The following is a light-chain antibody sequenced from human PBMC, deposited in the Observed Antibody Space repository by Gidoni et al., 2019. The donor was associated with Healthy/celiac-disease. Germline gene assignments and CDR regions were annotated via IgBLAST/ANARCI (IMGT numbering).Light chain of an antibody. CDR2: DAS. V-gene: IGKV3D-11*02. Sequence: EIVLTQSPATLSLSPGERATLSCRASQSVSSYLAWYQQKPGQAPRLLIYDASTRATGIPARFSGSGPGTDFTLTISSLEPEDFAVYYCQQRSNWHPLTFGGGTKVEIK. J-gene: IGKJ4*01. CDR3: QQRSNWHPLT. CDR1: QSVSSY.